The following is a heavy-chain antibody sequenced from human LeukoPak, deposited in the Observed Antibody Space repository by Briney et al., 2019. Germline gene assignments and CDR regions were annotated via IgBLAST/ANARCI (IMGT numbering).Heavy chain of an antibody. J-gene: IGHJ4*02. D-gene: IGHD4/OR15-4a*01. V-gene: IGHV3-21*04. Sequence: TGGSLRLSCSASGFTFSTYSMNWVRQAPGKGLEWVSSISSSSIYIYYADSLKGRFTISRDNAKNSLFLQMNSLRAEDTAVYYCARRAGAYSHPYDYWGQGTLVTVSS. CDR1: GFTFSTYS. CDR3: ARRAGAYSHPYDY. CDR2: ISSSSIYI.